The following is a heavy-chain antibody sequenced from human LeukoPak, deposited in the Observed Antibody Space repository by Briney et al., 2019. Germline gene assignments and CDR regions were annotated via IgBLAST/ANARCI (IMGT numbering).Heavy chain of an antibody. CDR3: ARGPGIAAAGNFDY. CDR2: IYQSGST. V-gene: IGHV4-34*01. D-gene: IGHD6-13*01. Sequence: PSETLSLTCAVYGGSFSNYYWNWIRQPPGKGVEWIGEIYQSGSTNYSPSLKSRVTISVDTSKSQFSLKLTSVTAADTAVYYCARGPGIAAAGNFDYWGQGTLVTVSS. J-gene: IGHJ4*02. CDR1: GGSFSNYY.